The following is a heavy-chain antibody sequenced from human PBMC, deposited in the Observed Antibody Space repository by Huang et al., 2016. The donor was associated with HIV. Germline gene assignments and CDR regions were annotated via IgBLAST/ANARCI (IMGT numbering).Heavy chain of an antibody. J-gene: IGHJ4*02. CDR3: AKEGDTGAALGY. Sequence: EVQLVESGGGLIQPGGSLRLSCAASGFTVSTNYMTWVRQAPGKGREWVSLIYSGGTTYSADSVKGRFTISRDDSENTLYLHMTSLRAGDTAVYYCAKEGDTGAALGYWGQGTLVTVS. D-gene: IGHD2-8*02. V-gene: IGHV3-53*01. CDR1: GFTVSTNY. CDR2: IYSGGTT.